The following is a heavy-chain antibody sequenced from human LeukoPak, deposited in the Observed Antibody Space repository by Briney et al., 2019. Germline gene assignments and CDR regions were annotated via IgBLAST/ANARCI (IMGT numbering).Heavy chain of an antibody. CDR2: IYTSGST. Sequence: SETLSLTCTVSGGSISSGSYYWSWIRQPAGRGLEWIGRIYTSGSTYYNPSLKSRVTISVDTSKNQFSLKLSSVTAADTAVYYCARDYIAANWFDPWGQGTLVTVSS. J-gene: IGHJ5*02. V-gene: IGHV4-61*02. CDR3: ARDYIAANWFDP. CDR1: GGSISSGSYY. D-gene: IGHD5-12*01.